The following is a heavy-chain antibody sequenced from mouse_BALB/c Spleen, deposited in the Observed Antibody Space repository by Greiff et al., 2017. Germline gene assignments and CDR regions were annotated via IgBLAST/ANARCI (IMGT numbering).Heavy chain of an antibody. Sequence: VQLQQSGAELVRPGALVKLSCKASGFNIKDYYMHWVKQRPEQGLEWIGWIDPENGNTIYDPKFQGKASITADTSSNTAYLQLSSLTSEDTAVYYCATWDPAFADWGQGTLVTVSA. CDR2: IDPENGNT. D-gene: IGHD4-1*01. CDR1: GFNIKDYY. J-gene: IGHJ3*01. CDR3: ATWDPAFAD. V-gene: IGHV14-1*02.